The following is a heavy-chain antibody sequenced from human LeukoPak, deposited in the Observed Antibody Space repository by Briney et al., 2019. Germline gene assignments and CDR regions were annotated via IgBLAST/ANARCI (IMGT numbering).Heavy chain of an antibody. V-gene: IGHV3-48*01. CDR3: ASSTSVPALMDV. CDR1: GFTFSSYA. D-gene: IGHD2-2*01. J-gene: IGHJ6*04. Sequence: GGSLRLSCAASGFTFSSYAMSWVRQAPGKGLEWVSYISSSSSTIYYADSVKGRFTISRDNSKNTLYLQMNSLRAEDTAVYYCASSTSVPALMDVWGKGTTVTVSS. CDR2: ISSSSSTI.